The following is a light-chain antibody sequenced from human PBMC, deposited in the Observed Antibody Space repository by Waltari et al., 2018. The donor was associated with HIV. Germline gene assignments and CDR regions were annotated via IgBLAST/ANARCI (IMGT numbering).Light chain of an antibody. J-gene: IGKJ1*01. CDR1: QSVSSN. V-gene: IGKV3-15*01. Sequence: EIVMTQSPATLSVSPGETATLSCRASQSVSSNLAWYQQKPGQAPRLLIYGASTRATGIPARFSGSGSWTEFTLTITSLQSEDFASYYCQQYNNWPPWTFGQGTKVEIK. CDR2: GAS. CDR3: QQYNNWPPWT.